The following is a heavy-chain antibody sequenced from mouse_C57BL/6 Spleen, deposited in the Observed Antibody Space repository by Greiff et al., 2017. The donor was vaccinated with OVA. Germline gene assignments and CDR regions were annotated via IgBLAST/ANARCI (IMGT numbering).Heavy chain of an antibody. CDR1: GYTFTDYY. J-gene: IGHJ2*01. Sequence: QVQLQQSGAELVRPGASVKLSCKASGYTFTDYYINWVKQRPGQGLEWIARIYPGSGNTYYNEKFKGKATLTAEKSSSTAYMQLSSLASEDSAVYFCARSGYYGSSHFDYWGQGTTLTVSS. V-gene: IGHV1-76*01. CDR2: IYPGSGNT. CDR3: ARSGYYGSSHFDY. D-gene: IGHD1-1*01.